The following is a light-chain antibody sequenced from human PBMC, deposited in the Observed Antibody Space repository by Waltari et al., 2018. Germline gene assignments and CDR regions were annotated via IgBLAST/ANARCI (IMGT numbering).Light chain of an antibody. CDR3: QQYGRSPWT. J-gene: IGKJ1*01. CDR2: GAS. Sequence: PGERATLSCRASQSVSSSYLAWYQQKPGQAPRVLIHGASNRATGIPDRFSGSGSGTDFTLTISRLEPEDFAVYYCQQYGRSPWTFGQGTKVEIK. CDR1: QSVSSSY. V-gene: IGKV3-20*01.